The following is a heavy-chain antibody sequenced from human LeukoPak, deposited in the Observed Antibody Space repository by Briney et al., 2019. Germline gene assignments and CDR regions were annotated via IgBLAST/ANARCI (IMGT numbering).Heavy chain of an antibody. CDR2: ISSSGSTI. J-gene: IGHJ4*02. V-gene: IGHV3-48*03. D-gene: IGHD3-10*01. CDR1: GFTFSSYE. Sequence: PGGSLRLSCAASGFTFSSYEMNWVRQAPGKGLEWVSYISSSGSTIYYADSVKGRFTISRDNAKNSLYLQMNSLRAEDTAVYYCAREGPYYYGSGSYSDYWGQGTLVTVSS. CDR3: AREGPYYYGSGSYSDY.